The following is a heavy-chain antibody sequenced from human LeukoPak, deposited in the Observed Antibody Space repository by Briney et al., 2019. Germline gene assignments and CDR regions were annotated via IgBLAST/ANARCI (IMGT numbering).Heavy chain of an antibody. V-gene: IGHV4-38-2*02. CDR1: GYFISSGYY. CDR2: IFHTGST. Sequence: NPSETLPLTCTVSGYFISSGYYWAWIRQPPGKGLEWIGSIFHTGSTYHNPSLKSRVTISVDTSKNQFSLKLNSVTAADTAVYYCANFYDSRSDWGQGTLVTVSS. CDR3: ANFYDSRSD. D-gene: IGHD3-22*01. J-gene: IGHJ4*02.